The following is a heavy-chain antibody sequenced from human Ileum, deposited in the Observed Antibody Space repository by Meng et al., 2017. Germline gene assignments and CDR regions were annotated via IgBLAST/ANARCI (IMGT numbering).Heavy chain of an antibody. J-gene: IGHJ5*01. V-gene: IGHV3-73*02. CDR1: GFTFSDCA. D-gene: IGHD5-12*01. CDR2: IERKPNNYAT. CDR3: TRDGGLRNWFDS. Sequence: EVQVGGSGGGLVQPGGSLKISCAASGFTFSDCAIHWVRQASGKGLEWVGRIERKPNNYATAYAASVTGRFTISRDDATNTAFLQMNSLNTEDTAVYYCTRDGGLRNWFDSWGQGTLVTVSS.